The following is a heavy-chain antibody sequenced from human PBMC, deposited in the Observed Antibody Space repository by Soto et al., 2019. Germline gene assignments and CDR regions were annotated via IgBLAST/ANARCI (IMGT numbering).Heavy chain of an antibody. CDR2: ISGSGGST. CDR3: AKYSPDYYGSGSPTGYFDY. V-gene: IGHV3-23*01. Sequence: WGSLRLSCAASGFTFSSYAMSWVRQAPGKGLEWVSAISGSGGSTYYADSVKGRFTISRDNSKNTLYLQMNSLRAEDTAVYYCAKYSPDYYGSGSPTGYFDYWGQGTLVTVSS. D-gene: IGHD3-10*01. J-gene: IGHJ4*02. CDR1: GFTFSSYA.